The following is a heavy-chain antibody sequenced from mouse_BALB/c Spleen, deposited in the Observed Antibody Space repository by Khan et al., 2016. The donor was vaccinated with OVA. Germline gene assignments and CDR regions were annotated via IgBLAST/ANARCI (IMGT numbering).Heavy chain of an antibody. J-gene: IGHJ2*01. Sequence: EVQLLETGGGLVQPGGSRKLSCAASGFTFSTYGMHWVRQAPEKGLEWVAYISGDSSTVYYADTVKGRFTISRDNPKNTLFLQMTSLMSEDTARYYCATSYFYGYYFDYWGPGTTLTVSS. CDR1: GFTFSTYG. D-gene: IGHD1-1*01. CDR3: ATSYFYGYYFDY. CDR2: ISGDSSTV. V-gene: IGHV5-17*02.